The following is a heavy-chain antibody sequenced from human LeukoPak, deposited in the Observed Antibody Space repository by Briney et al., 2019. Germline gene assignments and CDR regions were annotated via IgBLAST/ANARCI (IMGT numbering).Heavy chain of an antibody. J-gene: IGHJ4*02. Sequence: GRSLRLSCAASGFTFSYYTMHWVRQAPGKGLEWVAVISYDGSNEYYADSVKGRFTVSRDNSKNTLYLQMNSLRVEDTAVYYCARVLNYYDSSGYYFSYWGQGTLVTVSS. V-gene: IGHV3-30-3*01. D-gene: IGHD3-22*01. CDR1: GFTFSYYT. CDR2: ISYDGSNE. CDR3: ARVLNYYDSSGYYFSY.